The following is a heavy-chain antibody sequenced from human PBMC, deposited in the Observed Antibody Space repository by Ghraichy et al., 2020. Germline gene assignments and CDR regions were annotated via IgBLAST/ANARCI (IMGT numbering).Heavy chain of an antibody. CDR3: AKGARYQLRYYFDY. D-gene: IGHD2-2*01. CDR1: GFTFDDYA. CDR2: ISWNSGSI. V-gene: IGHV3-9*01. Sequence: GGSLRLSCAASGFTFDDYAMHWVRQAPGKGLEWVSGISWNSGSIGYADSVKGRFTISRDNAKNSLYLQMNSLRAEDTALYYCAKGARYQLRYYFDYWGQGTLVTVSS. J-gene: IGHJ4*02.